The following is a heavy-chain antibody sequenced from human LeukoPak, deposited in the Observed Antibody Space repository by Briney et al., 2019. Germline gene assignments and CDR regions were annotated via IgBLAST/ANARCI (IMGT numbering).Heavy chain of an antibody. CDR2: INTNTGNP. CDR3: ARDKRDSYGYNWFDP. V-gene: IGHV7-4-1*02. CDR1: GYTFTSYA. Sequence: RASVKVSCKASGYTFTSYAMNWVRQAPGQGLEWTGWINTNTGNPTYAQGFTGRFVFSLDTSVSTAYLQISSLKAEDTAVYYCARDKRDSYGYNWFDPWGQGTLVTVSP. J-gene: IGHJ5*02. D-gene: IGHD5-18*01.